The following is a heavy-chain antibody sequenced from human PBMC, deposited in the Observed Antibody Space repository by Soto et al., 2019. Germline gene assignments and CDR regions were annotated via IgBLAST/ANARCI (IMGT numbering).Heavy chain of an antibody. CDR1: GGTFSSYA. J-gene: IGHJ4*02. CDR2: IIPIFGTA. Sequence: SVKVSCKASGGTFSSYAISWVRQAPGQGLEWMGGIIPIFGTANYAQKFQGRVAITADESTSTAYMELSSLRSEDTAVYYCARGGSRPYGFDYWGQGTLVTVSS. V-gene: IGHV1-69*13. CDR3: ARGGSRPYGFDY. D-gene: IGHD4-17*01.